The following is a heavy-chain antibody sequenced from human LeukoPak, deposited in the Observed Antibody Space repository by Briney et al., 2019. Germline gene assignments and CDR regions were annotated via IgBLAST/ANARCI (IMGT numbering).Heavy chain of an antibody. J-gene: IGHJ5*02. CDR3: VRSSASSGPNCFDP. CDR2: ISSDGDST. D-gene: IGHD3-10*01. Sequence: QPGGSLRLSCSASGFTFSTYAMHWVRQAPGKGLEYVSAISSDGDSTYNADSVKGRFTISRDNSKNTLYLQMSGPRTEDTGVYYCVRSSASSGPNCFDPWGQGTLVTVSS. CDR1: GFTFSTYA. V-gene: IGHV3-64D*09.